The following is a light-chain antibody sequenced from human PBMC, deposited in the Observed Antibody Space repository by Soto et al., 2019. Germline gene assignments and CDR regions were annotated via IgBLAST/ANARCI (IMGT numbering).Light chain of an antibody. Sequence: QSVLTRPASLSGSPGESITLSCTGTSSDVGTYNLVTWYQQHPGRVPKLILYEGNKRPSGVSSRFSASKSGNTASLTISGLQAEDEADYFCCSYAPSRTLLFGGGTKVTVL. CDR1: SSDVGTYNL. V-gene: IGLV2-23*01. J-gene: IGLJ2*01. CDR3: CSYAPSRTLL. CDR2: EGN.